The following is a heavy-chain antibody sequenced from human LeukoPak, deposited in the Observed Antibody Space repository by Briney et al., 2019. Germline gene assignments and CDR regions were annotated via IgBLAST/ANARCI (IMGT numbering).Heavy chain of an antibody. Sequence: SETLSLTCAVYGGSFSGYYWRWLRQPPGKGLEWIGEINHSGSTNYNPSLKSRVTISVDTSKNQFSLKLSSVTAADTAVYYCARSFSGTVIFRYWGQGTLVTVSS. CDR1: GGSFSGYY. J-gene: IGHJ4*02. V-gene: IGHV4-34*01. CDR2: INHSGST. D-gene: IGHD3/OR15-3a*01. CDR3: ARSFSGTVIFRY.